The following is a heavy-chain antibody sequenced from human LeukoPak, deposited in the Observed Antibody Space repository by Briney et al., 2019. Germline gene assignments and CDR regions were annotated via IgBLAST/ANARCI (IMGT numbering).Heavy chain of an antibody. D-gene: IGHD6-19*01. CDR1: GFTFSSYA. CDR3: AKGIAVAANFDY. V-gene: IGHV3-23*01. Sequence: GGSLRLSRAASGFTFSSYAMSWVRQAPGKGLEWVSAISSSGGNTYYADSVKGRFTISRDNSKNTLYLQMNSLRAEDTAVYYCAKGIAVAANFDYWGQGTLVTVSS. J-gene: IGHJ4*02. CDR2: ISSSGGNT.